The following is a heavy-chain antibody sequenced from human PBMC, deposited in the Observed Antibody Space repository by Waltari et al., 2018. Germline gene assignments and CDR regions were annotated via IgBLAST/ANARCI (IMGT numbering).Heavy chain of an antibody. CDR1: GGSISSSSYY. J-gene: IGHJ4*02. D-gene: IGHD4-17*01. CDR3: ASLSGDYGFDY. V-gene: IGHV4-39*07. CDR2: MYYTGST. Sequence: QLQLQESGPGLVKPSETLSLTCSVSGGSISSSSYYWGWIRQPPGKGLEWIGSMYYTGSTYSNPSLKSRVTISIDTSKTQFSLKLSSVTAADTAVYFCASLSGDYGFDYWGQGTLVIVSS.